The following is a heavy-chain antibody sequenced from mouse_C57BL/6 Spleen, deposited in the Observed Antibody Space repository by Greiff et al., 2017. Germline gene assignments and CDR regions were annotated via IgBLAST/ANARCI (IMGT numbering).Heavy chain of an antibody. Sequence: VQLVESGPGLVAPSQSLSITCTVSGFSLTSYGVDWVRQSPGKGLEWLGVIWGVGSTNYNSALKSRLSISKDNSKSQVFLKMNSLQTDDTAMYYCASGNYYGSGAWFAYWGQGTLVTVSA. J-gene: IGHJ3*01. CDR1: GFSLTSYG. CDR3: ASGNYYGSGAWFAY. V-gene: IGHV2-6*01. CDR2: IWGVGST. D-gene: IGHD1-1*01.